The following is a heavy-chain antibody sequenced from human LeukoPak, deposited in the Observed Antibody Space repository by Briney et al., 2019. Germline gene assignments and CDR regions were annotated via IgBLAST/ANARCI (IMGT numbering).Heavy chain of an antibody. D-gene: IGHD3-3*01. V-gene: IGHV4-59*08. J-gene: IGHJ4*02. CDR3: ARHSTFFGVVIIKGRVRGPFDY. Sequence: KASETLSLTCTVSGGSIIDDYWSWIRQPPGKGLEWIGYIYYSGSTNYNPSLKSRVTISVDTSKNQFSLKLSSVTAADTAVYYCARHSTFFGVVIIKGRVRGPFDYWGQGTLVTVSS. CDR1: GGSIIDDY. CDR2: IYYSGST.